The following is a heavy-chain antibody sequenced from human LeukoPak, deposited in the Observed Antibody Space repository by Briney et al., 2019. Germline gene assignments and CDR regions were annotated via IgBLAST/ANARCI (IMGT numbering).Heavy chain of an antibody. CDR3: AREEELWFGELLNYYYYGMDV. CDR2: ISAYNGNT. J-gene: IGHJ6*02. CDR1: GYTFTSYG. Sequence: ASVKVSCKASGYTFTSYGISWVRQAPGQGLEWMGWISAYNGNTNYAQKLQGRVTMTTDTSTSTAYMELRSLRSDDTAVYYCAREEELWFGELLNYYYYGMDVWGQGTTVTVSS. D-gene: IGHD3-10*01. V-gene: IGHV1-18*01.